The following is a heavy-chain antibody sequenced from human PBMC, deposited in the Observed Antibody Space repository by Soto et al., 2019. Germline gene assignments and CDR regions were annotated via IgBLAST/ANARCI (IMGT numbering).Heavy chain of an antibody. CDR2: VSPTGDTV. V-gene: IGHV3-9*01. Sequence: VQVVASGGGLVQPGRSLRLSCAVSGFRFEQYVMHWVRQGPGKGLECVSTVSPTGDTVAYADSVEGRFTVSRDNAKNSLYLQMNSLKGADTAFYYCVKDAPNGSIDDWGQGTLVTVSS. J-gene: IGHJ4*02. CDR3: VKDAPNGSIDD. D-gene: IGHD3-10*01. CDR1: GFRFEQYV.